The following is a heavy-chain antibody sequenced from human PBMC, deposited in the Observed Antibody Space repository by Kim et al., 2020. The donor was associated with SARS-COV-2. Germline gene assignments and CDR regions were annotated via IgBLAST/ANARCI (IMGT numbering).Heavy chain of an antibody. CDR3: ARARITMIVVVKYFDY. Sequence: SETLSLTCTVSGGSISSGGYYWSWIRQHPGKGLEWIGYIYYSGSTYYNPPLKSRVTISVDTSKNQFSLKLSSVTAADTAVYYCARARITMIVVVKYFDYWGRGPLVPVSS. V-gene: IGHV4-31*03. J-gene: IGHJ4*02. D-gene: IGHD3-22*01. CDR1: GGSISSGGYY. CDR2: IYYSGST.